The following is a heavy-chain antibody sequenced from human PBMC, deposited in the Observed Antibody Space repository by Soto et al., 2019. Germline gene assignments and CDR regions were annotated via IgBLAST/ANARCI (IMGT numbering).Heavy chain of an antibody. CDR3: AKDPQKEEPAPTSKRYYYYYRKV. Sequence: PGGSLRLSCAASGFTFTNYAMHWVRQAPGKGLEWVAVISYDGSKNYYADSVKGRFTISRDNSKNTLYLQMNSLRAEDTAVYYCAKDPQKEEPAPTSKRYYYYYRKVWGKGTRVTFS. J-gene: IGHJ6*03. CDR2: ISYDGSKN. V-gene: IGHV3-30*18. CDR1: GFTFTNYA.